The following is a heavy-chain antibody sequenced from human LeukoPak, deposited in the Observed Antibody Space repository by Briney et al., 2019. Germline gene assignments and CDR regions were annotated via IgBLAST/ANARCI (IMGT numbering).Heavy chain of an antibody. CDR2: ISGYNTYT. CDR3: ARVRLVWGMETFDL. V-gene: IGHV1-18*01. Sequence: PVASVKVSCKASNNTLSNNGITWVRQAPGQGLEWMGWISGYNTYTTYAQKFQDRVTMTKDTSTNTAYMEMRSLRSDDTAIYYCARVRLVWGMETFDLWGQGTMVTVSS. CDR1: NNTLSNNG. J-gene: IGHJ3*01. D-gene: IGHD3-16*01.